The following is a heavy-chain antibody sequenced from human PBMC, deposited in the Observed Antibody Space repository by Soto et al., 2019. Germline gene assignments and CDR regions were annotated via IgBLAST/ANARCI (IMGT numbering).Heavy chain of an antibody. CDR2: ISYDGSNK. CDR3: ARTLNYYGSGKIRYYYYGMDV. V-gene: IGHV3-30-3*01. D-gene: IGHD3-10*01. Sequence: LRLSCAASGFTFSSYAMHWVRQAPGKGLEWVAVISYDGSNKYYADSVKGRFTNSRDNSKNTLYLQMNSLRAEDTAVYYCARTLNYYGSGKIRYYYYGMDVWGQGTTVTVSS. J-gene: IGHJ6*02. CDR1: GFTFSSYA.